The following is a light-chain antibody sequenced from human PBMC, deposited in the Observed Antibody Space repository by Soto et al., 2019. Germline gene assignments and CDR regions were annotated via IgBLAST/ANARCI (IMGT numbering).Light chain of an antibody. Sequence: EIVLTQSPGTLSLSPGERATLSCGASQSVSGNYVAWYQQKPGLAPRLLIYDASNRATGVPDRFSGSGSGTDFTLTISRLEPEDFAVYYCQQYGRSLRTFGQGTKVEIK. CDR2: DAS. J-gene: IGKJ1*01. V-gene: IGKV3D-20*01. CDR1: QSVSGNY. CDR3: QQYGRSLRT.